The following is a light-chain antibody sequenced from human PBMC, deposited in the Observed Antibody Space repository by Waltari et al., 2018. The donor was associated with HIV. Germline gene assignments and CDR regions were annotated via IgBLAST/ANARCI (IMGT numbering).Light chain of an antibody. CDR2: DVN. J-gene: IGLJ2*01. Sequence: QSALPHLPSASGSPGQSVVFSSTGTSSAGGGFNSFSWYQQYPGEPPKLIIYDVNKRPSGVPDRFSGSKSGNTASLTVSGLQGEDEAQYYCSAYAGSNNLVLFGGGTKLTVL. V-gene: IGLV2-8*01. CDR3: SAYAGSNNLVL. CDR1: SSAGGGFNS.